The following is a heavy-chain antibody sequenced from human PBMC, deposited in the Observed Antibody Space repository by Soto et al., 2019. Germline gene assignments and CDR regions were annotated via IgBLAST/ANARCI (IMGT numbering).Heavy chain of an antibody. J-gene: IGHJ5*02. D-gene: IGHD3-22*01. CDR3: ARVDSSGYYYGSGWFDP. CDR1: GYTFTSYG. V-gene: IGHV1-18*01. Sequence: ASVKVSCKASGYTFTSYGISWVRQAPGQGLEWMGWISAYNGNTNYAQKLQGRVTMTTDTSTSTAYMELRSLRSDDTAVYYCARVDSSGYYYGSGWFDPWGQGTLVTVSS. CDR2: ISAYNGNT.